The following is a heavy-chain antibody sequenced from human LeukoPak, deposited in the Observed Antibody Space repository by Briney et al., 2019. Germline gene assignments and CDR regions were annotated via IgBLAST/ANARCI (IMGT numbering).Heavy chain of an antibody. CDR3: ARHMFGSDILTGYFGLDWFDP. J-gene: IGHJ5*02. D-gene: IGHD3-9*01. CDR2: IYYSGST. CDR1: GGSFSGYY. V-gene: IGHV4-39*01. Sequence: PSETLSLTCAVYGGSFSGYYWGWIRQPPGKGLEWIGSIYYSGSTYYNPSLKSRVTISVDTSKNQFSLKLSSVTAADTAVYYCARHMFGSDILTGYFGLDWFDPWGQGTLVTVSS.